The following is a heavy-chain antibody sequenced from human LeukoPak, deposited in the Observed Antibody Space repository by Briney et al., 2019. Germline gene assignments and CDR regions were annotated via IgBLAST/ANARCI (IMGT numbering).Heavy chain of an antibody. CDR2: IRNDGGDK. J-gene: IGHJ4*02. Sequence: PGGSLRLSCAASGFTLRSYTMNWVRQAPGKGLEWVAFIRNDGGDKYYADSVKGRFTISRDNSKNTLYLQMNSLRAEDTAVYYCAKVLISSWGYFGFWGQGTLVTVSS. CDR1: GFTLRSYT. CDR3: AKVLISSWGYFGF. V-gene: IGHV3-30*02. D-gene: IGHD6-13*01.